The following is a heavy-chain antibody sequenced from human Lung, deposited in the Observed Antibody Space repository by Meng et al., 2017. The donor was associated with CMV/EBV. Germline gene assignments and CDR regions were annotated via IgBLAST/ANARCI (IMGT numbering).Heavy chain of an antibody. V-gene: IGHV4-34*01. CDR2: INHSGST. J-gene: IGHJ4*02. CDR1: GGSFSGYY. Sequence: QVQLQQWGAGLLKPSATSYLTCAGYGGSFSGYYWSWIRQPPGKGLEWIGEINHSGSTNYNPSLKSRVTISVDTSKNQFSLKLSSVTAADTAVYYCAAIAYCGGDCYSHGADSFDYWGQGTLVNVSS. CDR3: AAIAYCGGDCYSHGADSFDY. D-gene: IGHD2-21*02.